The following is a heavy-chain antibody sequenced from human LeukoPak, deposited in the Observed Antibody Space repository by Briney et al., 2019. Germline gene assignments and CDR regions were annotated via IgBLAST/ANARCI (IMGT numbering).Heavy chain of an antibody. Sequence: PGGSLRLSCAASGFTFDDYAMHWVRQAPGKGLEWVSGISWNSGSIGYADSVKGRFTISRDNAKTSLYLQMNSLTAEDTAVYYCARTLDLLEWSRSGPYFQHWGQGTLLTVSS. D-gene: IGHD3-3*01. CDR1: GFTFDDYA. CDR2: ISWNSGSI. J-gene: IGHJ1*01. CDR3: ARTLDLLEWSRSGPYFQH. V-gene: IGHV3-9*01.